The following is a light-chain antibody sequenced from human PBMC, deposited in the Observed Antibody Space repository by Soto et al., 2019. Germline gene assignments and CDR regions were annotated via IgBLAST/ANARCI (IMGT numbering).Light chain of an antibody. J-gene: IGKJ4*01. Sequence: DIQMTQSPSSLSASVGDRVTITCRASQSISSYLNWYQQKPGIAPKLLIYAASSLQSGVPSRFSGSGSGTDFTLTISSLQPEDFATYYCQQSYSTLFTFGGGTKVEIK. CDR1: QSISSY. CDR3: QQSYSTLFT. CDR2: AAS. V-gene: IGKV1-39*01.